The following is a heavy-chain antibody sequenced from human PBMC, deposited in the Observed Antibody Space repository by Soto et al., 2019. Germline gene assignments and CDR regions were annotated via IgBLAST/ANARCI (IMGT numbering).Heavy chain of an antibody. V-gene: IGHV1-69*01. CDR2: ISPIFCTA. CDR1: GGTFSSYA. D-gene: IGHD5-12*01. J-gene: IGHJ4*02. CDR3: ARDLGLERWLQSPFDY. Sequence: QVQLVQSVAEVKNPGSSVKVSCKASGGTFSSYAISWVRQSPGQGLEWMGGISPIFCTANYAQKFQGRVTINADESTSTAYMGLSSLRSEDTAVYYCARDLGLERWLQSPFDYCGQGTLVTVSS.